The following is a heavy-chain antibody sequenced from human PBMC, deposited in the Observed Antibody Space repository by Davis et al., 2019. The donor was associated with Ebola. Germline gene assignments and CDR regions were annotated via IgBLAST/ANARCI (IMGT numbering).Heavy chain of an antibody. J-gene: IGHJ6*02. Sequence: SETLSLTCAVYGGSFSGYYWSWIRQPPGKGLEWIGEINHSGSTNYNPSLKSRVTISVDTSKNQFSLKLSSVTAADPAVYYCARDPITGTTGYYYYYGMDVWGQGTTVTVSS. CDR1: GGSFSGYY. CDR3: ARDPITGTTGYYYYYGMDV. D-gene: IGHD1-20*01. CDR2: INHSGST. V-gene: IGHV4-34*01.